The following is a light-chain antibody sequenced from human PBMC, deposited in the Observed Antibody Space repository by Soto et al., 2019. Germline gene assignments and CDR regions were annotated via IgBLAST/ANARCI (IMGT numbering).Light chain of an antibody. J-gene: IGKJ4*01. Sequence: EIVLTQSPGTLSLSPGERATLSCRASQSVSSSYLAWYQQQPGQAPRLLIYGSSSRATGTPDRFSGSGSGSDFTLTISRLEPDDFAVYYCQQYGSSPPITFGGGTKVEIK. CDR2: GSS. CDR1: QSVSSSY. CDR3: QQYGSSPPIT. V-gene: IGKV3-20*01.